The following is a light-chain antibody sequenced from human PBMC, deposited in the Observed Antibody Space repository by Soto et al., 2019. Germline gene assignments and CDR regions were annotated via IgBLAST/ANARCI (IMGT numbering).Light chain of an antibody. CDR2: DAS. CDR3: QQRSNWPPT. J-gene: IGKJ1*01. V-gene: IGKV3-11*01. Sequence: EIVLTQSPAILSLSPGERATLSRRASQSVSSYLAWYQQKPGQAPRLLIYDASNRATGIPARFSGSGSGTDFTLTISSLEPEDFAVYYCQQRSNWPPTFGQGTKVDIK. CDR1: QSVSSY.